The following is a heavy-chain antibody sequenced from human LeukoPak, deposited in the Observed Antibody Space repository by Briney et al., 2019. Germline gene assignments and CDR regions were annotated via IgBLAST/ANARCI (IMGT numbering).Heavy chain of an antibody. CDR3: ARDYRGYRAPYYFDY. Sequence: GGSLRLSCAASGFTFSSYWMSWVRQAPGKGLEWVANIKQDGSEKYYVDSVKGRFTISRDNAKNSLYLQMNSLRAEDTTVYYCARDYRGYRAPYYFDYWGQGTLVTVSS. J-gene: IGHJ4*02. CDR1: GFTFSSYW. CDR2: IKQDGSEK. V-gene: IGHV3-7*01. D-gene: IGHD2-15*01.